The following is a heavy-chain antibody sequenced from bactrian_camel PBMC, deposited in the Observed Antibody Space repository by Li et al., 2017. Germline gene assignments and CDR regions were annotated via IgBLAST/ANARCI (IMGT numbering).Heavy chain of an antibody. Sequence: HVQLVESGGGSALAGGSVRLSCAASGYTFNTYSWFRQAPGQEREAVATTYTGVGYGRTWYAASVKGRFTISRDSAKNTVYLQMNDLQPEDTATYYCAEGRGSRGEHCYSLNYWGQGTQVTVS. V-gene: IGHV3S1*01. CDR1: GYTFNTYS. J-gene: IGHJ4*01. CDR3: AEGRGSRGEHCYSLNY. CDR2: TYTGVGYGRT. D-gene: IGHD6*01.